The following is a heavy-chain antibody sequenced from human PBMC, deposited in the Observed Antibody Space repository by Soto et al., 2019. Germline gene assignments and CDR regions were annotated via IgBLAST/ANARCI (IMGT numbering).Heavy chain of an antibody. J-gene: IGHJ4*02. V-gene: IGHV4-30-2*01. D-gene: IGHD6-13*01. CDR1: GGSISSGGHS. Sequence: PSETLSLTCAVSGGSISSGGHSWSWIRQPPGKGLEWIGYIYHSGSTYYNLSLKSRVTISVDRSKNQFSLKLSSVTAADTAVYYCTSGYSSSWYGFDYWGQGTLVTVSS. CDR3: TSGYSSSWYGFDY. CDR2: IYHSGST.